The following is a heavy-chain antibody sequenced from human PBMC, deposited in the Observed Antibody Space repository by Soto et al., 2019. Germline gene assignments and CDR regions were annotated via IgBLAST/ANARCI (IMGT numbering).Heavy chain of an antibody. V-gene: IGHV3-7*05. D-gene: IGHD5-12*01. CDR3: ARFASGKSAST. J-gene: IGHJ5*02. CDR1: GFTFSDYW. CDR2: IKYDGSEE. Sequence: PGGFLRLSCAGSGFTFSDYWMSWARQAPGKGLEWVANIKYDGSEEYYVDSVRGRFTISRDNAMNSLHLQMNSLRADDTAVYYCARFASGKSASTWGQGTLVTVSS.